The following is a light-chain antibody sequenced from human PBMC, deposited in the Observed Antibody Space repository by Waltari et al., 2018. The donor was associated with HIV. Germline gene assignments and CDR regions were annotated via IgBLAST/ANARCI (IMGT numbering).Light chain of an antibody. V-gene: IGLV1-47*01. J-gene: IGLJ3*02. Sequence: QSVLTHPPSASGTPGQRVTISCCGSSSNIGSNAVYWYQQLPGTAPQLHIYRNNQRPSGFPDRFSGSKSGTSASLTISGLQSEDEADYYCAAWDDSRSGWVFGGGTKLTVV. CDR2: RNN. CDR3: AAWDDSRSGWV. CDR1: SSNIGSNA.